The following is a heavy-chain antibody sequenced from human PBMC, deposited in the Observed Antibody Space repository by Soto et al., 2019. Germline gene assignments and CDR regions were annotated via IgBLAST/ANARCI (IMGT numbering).Heavy chain of an antibody. CDR1: GFTVNNSI. CDR2: INDNGEVI. CDR3: AKGGLRRRLDP. Sequence: VGSLRLSCAGSGFTVNNSIMTWVRQAPGKGLERVSGINDNGEVIYYADSVKGRFTLSRDSAKNTMYLQMNSLTVDDTAVYYCAKGGLRRRLDPWGRGIQVTVSS. J-gene: IGHJ5*02. V-gene: IGHV3-23*01.